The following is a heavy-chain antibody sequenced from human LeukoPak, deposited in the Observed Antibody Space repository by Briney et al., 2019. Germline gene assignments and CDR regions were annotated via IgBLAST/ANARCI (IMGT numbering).Heavy chain of an antibody. D-gene: IGHD6-19*01. V-gene: IGHV4-59*12. CDR2: IHYSGST. J-gene: IGHJ4*02. CDR1: GFTFSSYA. CDR3: ARGYSSGWYYFDY. Sequence: GSLRLSCAASGFTFSSYAMSWVRQAPGKGLEWIGYIHYSGSTNYNPSLKSRVTISVDKSKNQFSLKLSSVTAADTAVYYCARGYSSGWYYFDYWGQGTLVTVSS.